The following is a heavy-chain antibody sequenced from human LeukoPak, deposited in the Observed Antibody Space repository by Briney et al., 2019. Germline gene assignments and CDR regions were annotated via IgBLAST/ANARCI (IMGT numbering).Heavy chain of an antibody. CDR2: ISAYNGNT. Sequence: ASVKVSCKASGYTFTSYGISWVRQAPGQGLEWMGWISAYNGNTNYAQKLQGRVTMTRDTSISTAYMELSSLRSEDTAVYYCARGFRDCSSTSCYLLHFNWFDSWGQGTLVTVSS. CDR1: GYTFTSYG. D-gene: IGHD2-2*01. J-gene: IGHJ5*01. V-gene: IGHV1-18*04. CDR3: ARGFRDCSSTSCYLLHFNWFDS.